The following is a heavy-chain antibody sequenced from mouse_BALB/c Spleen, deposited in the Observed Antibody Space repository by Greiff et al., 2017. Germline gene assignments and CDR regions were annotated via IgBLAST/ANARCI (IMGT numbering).Heavy chain of an antibody. J-gene: IGHJ3*01. CDR2: INPSTGYT. CDR1: GYTFTSYW. Sequence: VQVVESGAELAKPGASVKMSCKASGYTFTSYWMHWVKQRPGQGLEWIGYINPSTGYTEYNQKFKDKATLTADKSSSTAYMQLSSLTSEDSAVYYCALAGFFAYWGQGTLVTVSA. V-gene: IGHV1-7*01. D-gene: IGHD6-1*01. CDR3: ALAGFFAY.